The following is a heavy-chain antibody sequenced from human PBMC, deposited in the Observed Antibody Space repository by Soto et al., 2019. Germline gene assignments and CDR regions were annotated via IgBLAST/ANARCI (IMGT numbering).Heavy chain of an antibody. V-gene: IGHV3-48*02. Sequence: EVQLVESGGGLVQPGGSLRLSCAASGFTLSSYSMNWVRQAPGKGLEWVSYISSSSSTIYYADSVKGRFTISRDNAKNSLYLQMISLRDEDTAVYYCARDRVGPGEYYYGMDVWGQGTTVTVSS. CDR2: ISSSSSTI. J-gene: IGHJ6*02. D-gene: IGHD3-16*01. CDR3: ARDRVGPGEYYYGMDV. CDR1: GFTLSSYS.